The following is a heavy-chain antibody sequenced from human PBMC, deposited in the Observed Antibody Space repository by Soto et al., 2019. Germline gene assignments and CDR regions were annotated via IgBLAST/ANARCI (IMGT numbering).Heavy chain of an antibody. Sequence: QVQLQESGPGLVKPSQTLSLTCTVSGGSIRSGGYYWSWIRQHPGKGLEWIGYIYYSGSTYYNPPLQSRVTTSVATSNTPFSLKLRSVTAADTAVYYCATHPSAIAAEAPFDPWGQGTLVTVSS. CDR3: ATHPSAIAAEAPFDP. V-gene: IGHV4-31*03. D-gene: IGHD6-13*01. J-gene: IGHJ5*02. CDR1: GGSIRSGGYY. CDR2: IYYSGST.